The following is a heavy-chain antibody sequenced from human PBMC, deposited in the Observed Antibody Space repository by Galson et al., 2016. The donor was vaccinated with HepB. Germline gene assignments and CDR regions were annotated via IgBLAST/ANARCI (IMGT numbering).Heavy chain of an antibody. V-gene: IGHV4-39*01. D-gene: IGHD3-9*01. CDR3: ARHRALSYFHDS. Sequence: LSLTCTVSGGAISSSSYSWDWIRQPPGGGPVWIGSVYYSGDTYSNPSLKSRVSISVDTSKKQFSLKLNSVTAADTAVYYCARHRALSYFHDSWGQGILVSVSS. J-gene: IGHJ5*01. CDR2: VYYSGDT. CDR1: GGAISSSSYS.